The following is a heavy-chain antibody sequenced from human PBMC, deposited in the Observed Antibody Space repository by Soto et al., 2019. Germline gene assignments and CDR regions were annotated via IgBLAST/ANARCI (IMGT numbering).Heavy chain of an antibody. Sequence: SETLSLTCTVSGGSIISGGYYWSWIRQHPGKGLEWIGYIYYSGSTYYNPSLKSRVTISVDTSKNQFSLKLSSVTAADTAVYYCSRRYGGNFDYWGQGTLVTVSS. CDR1: GGSIISGGYY. V-gene: IGHV4-31*03. J-gene: IGHJ4*02. CDR2: IYYSGST. D-gene: IGHD2-15*01. CDR3: SRRYGGNFDY.